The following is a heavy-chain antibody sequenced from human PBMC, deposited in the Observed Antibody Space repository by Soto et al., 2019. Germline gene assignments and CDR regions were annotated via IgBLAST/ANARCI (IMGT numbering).Heavy chain of an antibody. D-gene: IGHD2-15*01. J-gene: IGHJ4*02. CDR1: GFTFSSYW. CDR2: IKQDGSEK. Sequence: PGGSLRLSCAASGFTFSSYWMSWVRQAPGKGLEWVANIKQDGSEKYYVDSVKGRFTISRDNAKNSLYLQMNSLRAEDTAVYYCAREGYCSGGSCYSLFDYWGQGTLVTVSS. V-gene: IGHV3-7*05. CDR3: AREGYCSGGSCYSLFDY.